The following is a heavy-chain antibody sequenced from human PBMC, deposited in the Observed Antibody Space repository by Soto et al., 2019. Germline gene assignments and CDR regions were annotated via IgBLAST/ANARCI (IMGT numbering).Heavy chain of an antibody. J-gene: IGHJ5*02. V-gene: IGHV1-69*13. CDR2: IIPIFGTA. CDR3: ARDQRHYDFWSGLDP. D-gene: IGHD3-3*01. CDR1: GGTFSSYA. Sequence: GASVKVSCKASGGTFSSYAISWVRQAPGQGLEWMGGIIPIFGTANYAQKFQGRVTITADESTSTAYMELSSLRSEDTAVYYCARDQRHYDFWSGLDPWGQGTLVTVSS.